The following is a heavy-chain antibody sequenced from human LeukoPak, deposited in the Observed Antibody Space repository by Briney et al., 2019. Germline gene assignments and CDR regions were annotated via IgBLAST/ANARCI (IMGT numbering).Heavy chain of an antibody. J-gene: IGHJ5*02. Sequence: PSETLSLTCTVSGGSINDYYWTWIRQAPGKGLEWIGYISNSGTADYNPSLKSRVTMSVDTSNNEFSLRLTSVTAADTAMYYCARVVRGAVTSNCFDPWGQGTLVTVSS. V-gene: IGHV4-59*01. CDR3: ARVVRGAVTSNCFDP. CDR2: ISNSGTA. CDR1: GGSINDYY. D-gene: IGHD4-17*01.